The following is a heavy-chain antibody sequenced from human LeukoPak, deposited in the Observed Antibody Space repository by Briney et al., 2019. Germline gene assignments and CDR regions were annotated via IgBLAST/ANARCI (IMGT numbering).Heavy chain of an antibody. V-gene: IGHV3-7*01. Sequence: GGSLRLSCAASGFTLKDYWMSWLRHVPGKGLEWVAYIKQDGSEKNYVDSVKGRFSISRDNAKSSLFLQMNNLRAEDTALYYCARESGSWSGYYFFDLWGQGTLVTVSS. CDR1: GFTLKDYW. CDR3: ARESGSWSGYYFFDL. D-gene: IGHD3-3*01. J-gene: IGHJ5*02. CDR2: IKQDGSEK.